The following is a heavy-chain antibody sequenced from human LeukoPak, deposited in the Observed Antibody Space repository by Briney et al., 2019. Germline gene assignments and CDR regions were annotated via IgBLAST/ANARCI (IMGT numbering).Heavy chain of an antibody. V-gene: IGHV3-7*01. J-gene: IGHJ4*02. Sequence: GGSLRLSCTASGFTFSNYWMTWVRQAPGKGLEWVANIKQDGSQKFYVDSVKGRFTISRDNAKNSLYLQMNSLRAEDTAVYFCARGQTLTFWGQGTLVTVSS. CDR2: IKQDGSQK. CDR3: ARGQTLTF. CDR1: GFTFSNYW. D-gene: IGHD3-16*01.